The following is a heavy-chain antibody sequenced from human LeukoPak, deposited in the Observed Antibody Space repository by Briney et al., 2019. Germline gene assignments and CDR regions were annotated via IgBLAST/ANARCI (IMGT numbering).Heavy chain of an antibody. CDR3: ARDSITMVRGLYYYYMDV. V-gene: IGHV4-59*01. CDR2: IYYSGST. Sequence: PSETLSLTCTVSGGSISSYYWSWIRQPPGKGLEWIGYIYYSGSTNYNPSLKSRVTISVDTSKNQFSLKLSSVTAADTAVYYCARDSITMVRGLYYYYMDVWGKGTTVTISS. J-gene: IGHJ6*03. CDR1: GGSISSYY. D-gene: IGHD3-10*01.